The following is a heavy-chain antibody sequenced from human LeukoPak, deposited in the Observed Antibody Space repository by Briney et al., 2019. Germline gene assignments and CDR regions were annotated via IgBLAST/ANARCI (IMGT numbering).Heavy chain of an antibody. CDR3: ARDYGPGSFDSGMDV. CDR2: ISGSGGST. Sequence: GGSLRLSCAASGFTFSSYAMSWVRQAPGKGLEWVSAISGSGGSTYYADSVKGRFTISRDNSKNTLYLQMNSLRAEDTAVYYCARDYGPGSFDSGMDVWGQGTTVTVSS. D-gene: IGHD3-10*01. V-gene: IGHV3-23*01. CDR1: GFTFSSYA. J-gene: IGHJ6*02.